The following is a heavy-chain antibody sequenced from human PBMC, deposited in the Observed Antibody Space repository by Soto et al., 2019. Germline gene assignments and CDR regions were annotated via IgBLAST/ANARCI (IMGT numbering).Heavy chain of an antibody. CDR1: GYTFHNYG. V-gene: IGHV1-18*01. D-gene: IGHD3-22*01. CDR2: ISAYNGNT. J-gene: IGHJ4*02. CDR3: ARNFRYYDSSGYFADY. Sequence: ASVKVYCKAAGYTFHNYGVNLVRQAPGHGLEWMGWISAYNGNTNYAQKLQGRVTMTTDTSTSTAYMEPRSLRSDDTAVYYCARNFRYYDSSGYFADYWGQGTLVTVSS.